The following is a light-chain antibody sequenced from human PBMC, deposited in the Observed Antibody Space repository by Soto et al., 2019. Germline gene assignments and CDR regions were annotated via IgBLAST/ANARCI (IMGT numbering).Light chain of an antibody. CDR1: QGINNY. V-gene: IGKV1-27*01. Sequence: DIHPLHSSSSLSASVASRFSIACLASQGINNYLAWYQQKPGKVPKVLIYAASTLQPGVPSRFSGSGSGTDFTLTINSLQPDDIATYYCQNYDSEPITFGQGTRLEIK. J-gene: IGKJ5*01. CDR3: QNYDSEPIT. CDR2: AAS.